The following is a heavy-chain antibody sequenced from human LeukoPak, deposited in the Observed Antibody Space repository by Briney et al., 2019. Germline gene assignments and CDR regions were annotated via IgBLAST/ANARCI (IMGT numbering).Heavy chain of an antibody. J-gene: IGHJ4*02. V-gene: IGHV1-18*01. CDR3: ARGQTNRLLWVGELLSNINPFDY. CDR1: GGTFSSYA. D-gene: IGHD3-10*01. CDR2: ISGYNGYT. Sequence: VASVKVSCKASGGTFSSYAISWVRQAPGQGPEWLGWISGYNGYTNYEQKFQDRVTMTTDTSTSTAYMELRSLRFDDTAVYYCARGQTNRLLWVGELLSNINPFDYWGQGTLVTVSS.